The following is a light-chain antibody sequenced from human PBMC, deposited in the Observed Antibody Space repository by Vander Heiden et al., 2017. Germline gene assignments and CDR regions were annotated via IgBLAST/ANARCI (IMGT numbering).Light chain of an antibody. CDR1: QDISHY. CDR2: GAS. CDR3: QQYDSYPLT. J-gene: IGKJ4*01. V-gene: IGKV1-16*01. Sequence: QMTQTPSPLSASVAHRVTVTFRASQDISHYFVWFQQKPGKAPKALIYGASRLQCGVPSRFSGSGSGTGFTLTISSLQPEDFATYYCQQYDSYPLTFGGGTKVGIK.